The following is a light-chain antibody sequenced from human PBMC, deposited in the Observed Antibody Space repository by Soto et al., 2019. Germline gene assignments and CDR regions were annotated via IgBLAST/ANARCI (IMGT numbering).Light chain of an antibody. CDR3: CSYAGSDTLV. CDR1: SSDVGGYNF. J-gene: IGLJ2*01. CDR2: DVS. Sequence: QSVLPQPRSVSGSPGQSVTISCTGTSSDVGGYNFVSWYQQHPDKAPKLIIYDVSKRPSGVPDRFSGSKSGNTASLTISGLQTEDEADYYCCSYAGSDTLVFGGGTKLTVL. V-gene: IGLV2-11*01.